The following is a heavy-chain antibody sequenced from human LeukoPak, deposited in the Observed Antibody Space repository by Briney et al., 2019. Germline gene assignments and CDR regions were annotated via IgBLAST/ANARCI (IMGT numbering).Heavy chain of an antibody. Sequence: SETLSLTCTISGGSMSPYYWNWIRQAPGKGLEWIGYVFYSGNTYYNPSLRGRVTISIDTSKSQFSLNLSSVTAADTAVYFCAKGTRFDPWGQGTLVTVSS. CDR2: VFYSGNT. V-gene: IGHV4-59*01. CDR1: GGSMSPYY. J-gene: IGHJ5*02. D-gene: IGHD1-7*01. CDR3: AKGTRFDP.